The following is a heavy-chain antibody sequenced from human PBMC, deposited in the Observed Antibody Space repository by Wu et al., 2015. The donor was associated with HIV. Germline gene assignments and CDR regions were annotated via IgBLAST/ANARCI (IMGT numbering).Heavy chain of an antibody. J-gene: IGHJ3*02. D-gene: IGHD6-19*01. CDR1: GGTFSSYA. Sequence: QVQLVQSGAEVKKPGSSVKVSCKASGGTFSSYAISWVRQAPGQGLEWMGGIIPIFGTANYAQKFQGRVTITADESTSTAYMELSSLRSEDTAVYYCARGERIAVGARHAFDIWAKGQCSPSLQ. CDR3: ARGERIAVGARHAFDI. V-gene: IGHV1-69*12. CDR2: IIPIFGTA.